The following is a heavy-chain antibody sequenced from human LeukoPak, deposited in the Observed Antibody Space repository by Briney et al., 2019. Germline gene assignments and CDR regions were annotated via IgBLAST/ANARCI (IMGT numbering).Heavy chain of an antibody. V-gene: IGHV1-2*02. J-gene: IGHJ6*03. Sequence: ASVKVSCKASGYFFTTFYLHWVRQAPGQGPEWMGCINPNSGRTNFPQKFQGRVTMTRDTSINTVYMELTSLKSDDTAVYYCSRVGRSRSNYYMDVWGEGTTVTISS. CDR3: SRVGRSRSNYYMDV. CDR2: INPNSGRT. CDR1: GYFFTTFY. D-gene: IGHD6-13*01.